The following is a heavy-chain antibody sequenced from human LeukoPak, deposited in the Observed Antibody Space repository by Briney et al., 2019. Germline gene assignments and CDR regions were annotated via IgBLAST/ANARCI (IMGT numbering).Heavy chain of an antibody. D-gene: IGHD6-13*01. J-gene: IGHJ4*02. CDR1: GFIFNSYA. V-gene: IGHV3-23*01. CDR2: ISGSGGST. Sequence: ESGGPLRLSCAPCGFIFNSYAMRWLRQAPGEGLEWGSAISGSGGSTYYADSVKGRFSISSDNSKNTLYLQMNRLRAEDAAVYYCAKYNSSGWYYPVGYWGQGTLVTVSS. CDR3: AKYNSSGWYYPVGY.